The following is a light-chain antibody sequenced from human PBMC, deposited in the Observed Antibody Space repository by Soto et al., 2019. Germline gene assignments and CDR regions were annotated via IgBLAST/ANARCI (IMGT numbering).Light chain of an antibody. CDR2: DAS. V-gene: IGKV3D-20*02. CDR3: QQLNSYPYT. Sequence: EIVLTQSPGTLSLSPGERATLSCRASQSVSNTYLAWYQQKPGQAPRLLIYDASSRATGIPDRFSGSGSGTDFTLTISRLEPEDFATYYCQQLNSYPYTFGQGTKLEIK. CDR1: QSVSNTY. J-gene: IGKJ2*01.